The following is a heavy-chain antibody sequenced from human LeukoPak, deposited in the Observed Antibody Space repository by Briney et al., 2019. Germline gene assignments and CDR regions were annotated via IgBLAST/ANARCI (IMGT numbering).Heavy chain of an antibody. CDR1: GFTFSSYE. J-gene: IGHJ5*02. CDR3: ARILVGATSSA. CDR2: ISSSGSTI. Sequence: GGSLRLSCAASGFTFSSYEMIWVRQAPGKGLEWVSYISSSGSTIYYADSVKGRFTISRDNAKNSLYLQMDSLRAEDTAVYYCARILVGATSSAWGQGTLVTVSS. V-gene: IGHV3-48*03. D-gene: IGHD1-26*01.